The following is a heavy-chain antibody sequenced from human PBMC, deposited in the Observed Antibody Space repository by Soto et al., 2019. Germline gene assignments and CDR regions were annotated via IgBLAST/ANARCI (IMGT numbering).Heavy chain of an antibody. CDR1: GFTFTSSA. CDR2: IVVGSGNT. J-gene: IGHJ3*02. V-gene: IGHV1-58*01. Sequence: SMKVSCKASGFTFTSSAVQWVRQARGQRLEWIGWIVVGSGNTNYAQKFQERVTITRDMSTSTAYMELSSLRSEDTAVYYCAAEPTYGPDLGAFDIWGQGTMVTVSS. CDR3: AAEPTYGPDLGAFDI. D-gene: IGHD3-10*01.